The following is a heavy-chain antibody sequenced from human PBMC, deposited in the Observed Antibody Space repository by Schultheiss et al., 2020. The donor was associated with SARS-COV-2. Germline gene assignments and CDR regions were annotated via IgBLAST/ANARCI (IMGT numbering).Heavy chain of an antibody. CDR1: GGSISSGGYY. CDR2: IYYSGST. D-gene: IGHD3-10*01. Sequence: SETLSLTCTVSGGSISSGGYYWGWIRQPPGKGLEWIGSIYYSGSTYYNPSLKSRVTISVDTSKNQFSLKLSSVTAADTAVYYCASRRRWYYYGSGSLGNWFDPWGQGTLVTVSS. CDR3: ASRRRWYYYGSGSLGNWFDP. V-gene: IGHV4-39*07. J-gene: IGHJ5*02.